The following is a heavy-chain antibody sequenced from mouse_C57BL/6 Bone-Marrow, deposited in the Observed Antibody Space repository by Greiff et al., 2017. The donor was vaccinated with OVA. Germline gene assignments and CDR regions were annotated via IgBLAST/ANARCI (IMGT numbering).Heavy chain of an antibody. Sequence: QVQLQQSGAELARPGASVKLSCKASGYTFTSYGISWVKQRTGQGLEWIGEIYPRSGNTYYNEKFKGKATLTADKSSSTAYMELRSLTSEDSAVYFCARSNYYGSSLYSFDYWGQGTTLTVSS. D-gene: IGHD1-1*01. CDR3: ARSNYYGSSLYSFDY. CDR1: GYTFTSYG. J-gene: IGHJ2*01. V-gene: IGHV1-81*01. CDR2: IYPRSGNT.